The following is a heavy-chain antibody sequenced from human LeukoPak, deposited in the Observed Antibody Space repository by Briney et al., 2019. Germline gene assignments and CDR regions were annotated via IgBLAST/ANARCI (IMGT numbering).Heavy chain of an antibody. CDR2: IYHSGST. CDR1: GYSISSGYY. D-gene: IGHD2-2*02. V-gene: IGHV4-38-2*01. Sequence: KPSETLSLTCAVSGYSISSGYYWGWIRQPPGKGLEWIGSIYHSGSTYYNPSLKSRVTISVDTSKNPFSLKLTSVTAADTAVYSCASAPEDIVVVPAAIRRFGWFDPWGQGTLVTVSS. CDR3: ASAPEDIVVVPAAIRRFGWFDP. J-gene: IGHJ5*02.